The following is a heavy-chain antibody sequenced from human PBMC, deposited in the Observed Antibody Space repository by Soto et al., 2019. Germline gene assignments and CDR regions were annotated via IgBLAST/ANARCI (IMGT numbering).Heavy chain of an antibody. D-gene: IGHD2-15*01. CDR2: IYYSGST. J-gene: IGHJ5*02. CDR3: AREAQMIAARNWFDP. V-gene: IGHV4-39*01. CDR1: GGSISSSSYY. Sequence: PSETLSLTCTVSGGSISSSSYYWGWIRQPPGKGLEWIGSIYYSGSTYYNPSLKSRVTISVDTSKNQFSLKLSSVTAADTAVYYCAREAQMIAARNWFDPWGQGTLVTVSS.